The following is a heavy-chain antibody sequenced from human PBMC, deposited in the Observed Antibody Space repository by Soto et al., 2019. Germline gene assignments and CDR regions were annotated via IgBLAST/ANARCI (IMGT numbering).Heavy chain of an antibody. CDR3: ARDRDDYGSGNYYTPIDF. V-gene: IGHV1-69*01. J-gene: IGHJ4*02. D-gene: IGHD3-10*01. Sequence: QVQLVQSGAEVKKPGSSVKVSCKASGGIFSTYAISWLRQAPGQGLEWMGGIIPLFGTPNYAQRFQGRVTITADEATITAYMELSRLRSEDTAVYYCARDRDDYGSGNYYTPIDFWGQGTLGTVSS. CDR1: GGIFSTYA. CDR2: IIPLFGTP.